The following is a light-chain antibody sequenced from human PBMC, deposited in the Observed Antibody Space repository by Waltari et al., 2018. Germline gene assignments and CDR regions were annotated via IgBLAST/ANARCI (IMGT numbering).Light chain of an antibody. CDR2: KAS. CDR3: QQYNSYSYT. Sequence: DIQMTQSPSTLSASVGDRVTITCRASQSISSWLAWYQQNPGKAPTLLVYKASRLEIGVPSKFSGSGSGSEFTLTLSRLQPDDFTTYYCQQYNSYSYTFGQGTKLEIK. V-gene: IGKV1-5*03. J-gene: IGKJ2*01. CDR1: QSISSW.